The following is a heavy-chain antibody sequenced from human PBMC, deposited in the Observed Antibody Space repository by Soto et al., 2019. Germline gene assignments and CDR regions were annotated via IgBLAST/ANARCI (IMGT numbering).Heavy chain of an antibody. J-gene: IGHJ4*02. CDR1: GFTFSSYA. Sequence: EVQLLESGGGLVQPGGSLRLSCAASGFTFSSYAMSWVRQAPGKGLEWVSAISGSGGSTYYADSVQGRFTSSRDNSKNTMYLQMNSLRAEDTAVYYCAKERAVGGYNPFDYWGQGTLVTVSS. V-gene: IGHV3-23*01. CDR3: AKERAVGGYNPFDY. CDR2: ISGSGGST. D-gene: IGHD5-12*01.